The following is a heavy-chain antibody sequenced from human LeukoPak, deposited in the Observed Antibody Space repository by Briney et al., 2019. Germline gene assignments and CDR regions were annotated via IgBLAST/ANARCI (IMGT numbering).Heavy chain of an antibody. Sequence: PSETLSLTCTVSGGSISSYYWSWIRQPPGKGLEWIGYIYYSGSTNYNPSLKSRVTISVDTSKNQFSLKLSSVTAADTAVYYCARDSGGYDYVWGSYRSDAFDIWGQGTMVTVSS. V-gene: IGHV4-59*01. CDR3: ARDSGGYDYVWGSYRSDAFDI. CDR1: GGSISSYY. J-gene: IGHJ3*02. CDR2: IYYSGST. D-gene: IGHD3-16*02.